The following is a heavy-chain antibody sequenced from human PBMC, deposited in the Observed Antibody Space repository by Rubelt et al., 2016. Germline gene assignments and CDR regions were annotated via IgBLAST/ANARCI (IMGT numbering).Heavy chain of an antibody. CDR2: ISGSGGST. Sequence: EAQLLESGGGLVQPGGSLRLSCAASGFAFSSYAMSWVRQAPGKGLEWVSTISGSGGSTYYADSVKGQFTLSRDNSKNTLYLQMNSLRAEDTAVYYCASLPTRGLGASHFDYWGQGTLVTVSS. V-gene: IGHV3-23*01. J-gene: IGHJ4*02. CDR3: ASLPTRGLGASHFDY. D-gene: IGHD1-26*01. CDR1: GFAFSSYA.